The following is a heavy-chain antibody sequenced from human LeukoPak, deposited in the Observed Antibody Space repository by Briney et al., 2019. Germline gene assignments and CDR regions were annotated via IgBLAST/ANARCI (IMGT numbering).Heavy chain of an antibody. CDR3: ARGISIDS. D-gene: IGHD2-2*01. J-gene: IGHJ4*02. CDR2: IYYSGST. CDR1: GGSISNYY. Sequence: KPSETLSLTCTVSGGSISNYYWSWIRQPPGKGLEWIGYIYYSGSTNYNPPLKSRVTISVDTSKNQFSLKLSSVTAADTAVYYCARGISIDSWGQGTLVTVSS. V-gene: IGHV4-59*08.